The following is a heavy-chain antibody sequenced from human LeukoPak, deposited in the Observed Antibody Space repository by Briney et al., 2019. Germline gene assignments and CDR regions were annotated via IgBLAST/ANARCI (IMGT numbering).Heavy chain of an antibody. CDR1: GYSISSGYY. J-gene: IGHJ5*02. CDR3: ARGYSSSWYFNWFDP. D-gene: IGHD6-13*01. V-gene: IGHV4-38-2*02. Sequence: PSETLSLTCTVSGYSISSGYYWGWIRQPPGKGREWIGNIYHSGSTFYNPSLKSRVTISVDTSKNQFSLKLSSVTAADTAVYYCARGYSSSWYFNWFDPWGQGTLVTVSS. CDR2: IYHSGST.